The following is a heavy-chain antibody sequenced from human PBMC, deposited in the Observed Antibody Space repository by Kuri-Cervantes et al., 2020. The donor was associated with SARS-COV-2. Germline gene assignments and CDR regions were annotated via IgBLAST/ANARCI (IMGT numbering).Heavy chain of an antibody. J-gene: IGHJ3*02. Sequence: GGSLRPSCAASGFTFSSYAMSWVRQAPGKGLEWVSAISGSGGSTNYADSLKGRFTITRDNSKNKLYLQMNSLRAEDKAVDYCAKLGGGILAPDIWGQGTMVTVSS. V-gene: IGHV3-23*01. CDR2: ISGSGGST. CDR3: AKLGGGILAPDI. CDR1: GFTFSSYA. D-gene: IGHD2-15*01.